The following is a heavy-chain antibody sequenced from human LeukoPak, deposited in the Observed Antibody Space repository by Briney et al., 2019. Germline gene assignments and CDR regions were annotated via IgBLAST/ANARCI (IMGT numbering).Heavy chain of an antibody. Sequence: GRSLRLSCAVSGFTFDDYAMQWVRQAPGKGLEWVSGISWNSGSIGYADSVKGRFTISRDNAKNSLYLQMNSLRAEDTALYYCAKDQYQLGSYFDYWGQGTLVTVSS. CDR2: ISWNSGSI. J-gene: IGHJ4*02. CDR3: AKDQYQLGSYFDY. D-gene: IGHD2-2*01. CDR1: GFTFDDYA. V-gene: IGHV3-9*01.